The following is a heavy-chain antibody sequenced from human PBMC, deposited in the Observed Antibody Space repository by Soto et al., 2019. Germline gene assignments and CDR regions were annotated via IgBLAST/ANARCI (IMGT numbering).Heavy chain of an antibody. V-gene: IGHV1-46*01. CDR3: ATQRRNDYDSSGYYYRYFQP. CDR2: INPSGGST. D-gene: IGHD3-22*01. J-gene: IGHJ1*01. Sequence: ASVKVSCKASGYTFTSYYMHWVRQAPGQGLEWMGIINPSGGSTSYAQKFQGRVTMTRDTSTSTVYMELRSLRSAGTAVYYCATQRRNDYDSSGYYYRYFQPWGQGTLAPVSS. CDR1: GYTFTSYY.